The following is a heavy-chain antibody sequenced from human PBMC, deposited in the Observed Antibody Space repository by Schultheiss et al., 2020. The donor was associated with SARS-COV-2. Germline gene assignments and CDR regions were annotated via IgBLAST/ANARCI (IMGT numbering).Heavy chain of an antibody. Sequence: GESLKISCAASGFTFSSYAMHWVRQAPGKGLEWLSYITSSGSIAYASSVKGRFTISRDNAKNTLYLQMDSLRVEDTAMYYCHVGLRRDLDYWGHGTQVTVSS. J-gene: IGHJ4*01. V-gene: IGHV3-69-1*01. D-gene: IGHD3-10*01. CDR3: HVGLRRDLDY. CDR1: GFTFSSYA. CDR2: ITSSGSI.